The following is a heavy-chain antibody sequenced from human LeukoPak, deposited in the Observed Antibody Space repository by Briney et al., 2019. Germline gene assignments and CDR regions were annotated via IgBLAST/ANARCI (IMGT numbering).Heavy chain of an antibody. CDR1: VFAFTNDY. CDR3: GKGNTASRPGFVD. D-gene: IGHD5-18*01. CDR2: MSGSGDSV. Sequence: GGSLILSCAASVFAFTNDYMGWVRHAPWKGREWLSSMSGSGDSVFYADSVKGRFTISRDNSLNTLHLQMNSLRAEDTAFYYCGKGNTASRPGFVDWGQGTLVTVSS. J-gene: IGHJ4*02. V-gene: IGHV3-23*01.